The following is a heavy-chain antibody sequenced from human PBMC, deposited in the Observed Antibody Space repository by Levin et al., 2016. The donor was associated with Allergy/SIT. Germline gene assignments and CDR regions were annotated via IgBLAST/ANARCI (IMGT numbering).Heavy chain of an antibody. CDR1: GFTFSSYA. CDR2: ISYDGTNK. J-gene: IGHJ4*02. V-gene: IGHV3-30-3*01. D-gene: IGHD6-19*01. Sequence: GESLKISCAASGFTFSSYAMHWVRQAPGKGLEWVAVISYDGTNKYYADSVKGRFTISRDNSKNTLYLQMNSLRAEDTAVYYCARGYSSGWTWSVGYWGQGTLVTVSS. CDR3: ARGYSSGWTWSVGY.